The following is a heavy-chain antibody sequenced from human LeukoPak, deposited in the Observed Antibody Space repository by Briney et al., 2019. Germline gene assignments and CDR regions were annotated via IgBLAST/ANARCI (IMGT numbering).Heavy chain of an antibody. CDR2: VYDSENT. CDR1: GGSINSSGNY. Sequence: SETLSLTCTVSGGSINSSGNYWGWIRQPPGKGLECVGSVYDSENTYYSPSLKSRVTISVDTSKNQFSLKLRSVTAADTAVYYCARFDDYDAFDIWGQGTMVTVSS. J-gene: IGHJ3*02. CDR3: ARFDDYDAFDI. V-gene: IGHV4-39*01. D-gene: IGHD4-11*01.